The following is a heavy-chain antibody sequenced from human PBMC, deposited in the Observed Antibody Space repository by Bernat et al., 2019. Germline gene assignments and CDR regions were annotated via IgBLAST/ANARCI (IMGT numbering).Heavy chain of an antibody. D-gene: IGHD1-1*01. J-gene: IGHJ4*02. Sequence: QVQLLQSGTDVKKPGASLRVSCKASGYTFINYGITWVRQAPGQGLEWMGWINPYNGNTNYAQTVQGRVTLTTDTSTSTVYMEVSSLRSQDTAMYYCARAVHSFDYWGQGTLVTVSS. V-gene: IGHV1-18*01. CDR2: INPYNGNT. CDR1: GYTFINYG. CDR3: ARAVHSFDY.